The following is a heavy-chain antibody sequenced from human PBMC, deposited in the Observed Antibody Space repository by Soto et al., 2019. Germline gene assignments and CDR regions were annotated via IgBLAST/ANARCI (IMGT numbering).Heavy chain of an antibody. CDR3: ARLPAERDYCGGDCYIPGEVDY. Sequence: PSGTLSLTCTVSGGSISSGDYYWSWIRQPPGKGLEWIGYIYYSGSTYYNPSLKSRVTISVDTSKNQFSLKLSSVTAADTAVYYCARLPAERDYCGGDCYIPGEVDYWGQGTLVTVSS. V-gene: IGHV4-30-4*01. CDR2: IYYSGST. D-gene: IGHD2-21*02. CDR1: GGSISSGDYY. J-gene: IGHJ4*02.